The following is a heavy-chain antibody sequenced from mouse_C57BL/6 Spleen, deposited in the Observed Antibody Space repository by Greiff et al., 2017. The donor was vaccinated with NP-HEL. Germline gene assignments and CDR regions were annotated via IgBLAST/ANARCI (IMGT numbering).Heavy chain of an antibody. CDR3: ARRGYDYDWIDY. CDR1: GYSITSGYY. Sequence: ESGPGLVKPSQSLSLTCSVTGYSITSGYYWNWIRQFPGNKLEWMGYISYDGSNNYNPSLKNRISITRDTSKNQFFLKLNSVTTEDTATYYCARRGYDYDWIDYWGQGTTLTVSS. D-gene: IGHD2-4*01. CDR2: ISYDGSN. J-gene: IGHJ2*01. V-gene: IGHV3-6*01.